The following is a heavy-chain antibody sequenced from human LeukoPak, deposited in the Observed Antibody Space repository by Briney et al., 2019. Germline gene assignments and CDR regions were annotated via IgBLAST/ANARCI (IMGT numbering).Heavy chain of an antibody. CDR3: ARGGIAVAVWFDP. Sequence: ASVKVSCKASGYTFTGYYMHRVRQAPGQGLEWMGRINPNSGGTNYAQKFQGRVTMTRDTSISTAYMELSRLRSDDTAVYYCARGGIAVAVWFDPWGQGTLVTVSS. CDR2: INPNSGGT. J-gene: IGHJ5*02. CDR1: GYTFTGYY. V-gene: IGHV1-2*06. D-gene: IGHD6-19*01.